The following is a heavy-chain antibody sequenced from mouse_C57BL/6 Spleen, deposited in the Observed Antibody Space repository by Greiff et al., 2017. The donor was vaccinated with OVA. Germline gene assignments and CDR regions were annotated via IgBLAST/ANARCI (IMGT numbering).Heavy chain of an antibody. V-gene: IGHV5-6*01. CDR3: ARQYYDYDEFFFAY. D-gene: IGHD2-4*01. J-gene: IGHJ3*01. CDR2: ISSGGSYT. CDR1: GFTFSSYG. Sequence: EVQRVESGGDLVKPGGSLKLSCAASGFTFSSYGMSWVRQTPDKRLEWVATISSGGSYTYYPDSVKGRFTISRDNAKNTLYLQMSSLKSEDTAMYYCARQYYDYDEFFFAYWGQGTLVTVSA.